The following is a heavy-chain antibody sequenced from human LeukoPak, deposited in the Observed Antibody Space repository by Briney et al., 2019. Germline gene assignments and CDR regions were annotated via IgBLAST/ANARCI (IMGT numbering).Heavy chain of an antibody. J-gene: IGHJ5*02. CDR1: GFIFSTYA. D-gene: IGHD2-2*01. Sequence: GGSLRLSCATSGFIFSTYALSWVRQAPGKGLEWASSISGSGGSTYHADSVKGRFTISRDSSKNTLYLQMNSLRAEDTAVYYCARGTGYQLLLPRNFHGFDPWGQGTLVTVSS. CDR2: ISGSGGST. V-gene: IGHV3-23*01. CDR3: ARGTGYQLLLPRNFHGFDP.